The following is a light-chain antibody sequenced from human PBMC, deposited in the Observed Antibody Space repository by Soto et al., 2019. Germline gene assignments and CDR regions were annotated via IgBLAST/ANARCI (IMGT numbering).Light chain of an antibody. J-gene: IGKJ4*01. CDR1: QSVRSW. CDR2: DAS. Sequence: DIQMTQSPSTLSASVGDRVTITCRASQSVRSWLAWYQQKPGKAPKFLIYDASSLESGVPSRFSGSGSGTEFNLTISSLQPDDFATYYCQQYDNYPLTFGGGTKVEI. V-gene: IGKV1-5*01. CDR3: QQYDNYPLT.